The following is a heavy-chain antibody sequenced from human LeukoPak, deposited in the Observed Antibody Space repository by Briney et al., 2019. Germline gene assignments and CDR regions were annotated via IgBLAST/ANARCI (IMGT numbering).Heavy chain of an antibody. D-gene: IGHD3-10*01. CDR3: AREKILLMVRGVIITRHRGVVDY. J-gene: IGHJ4*02. CDR2: IKQDGSEK. V-gene: IGHV3-7*01. CDR1: GFTFSSYW. Sequence: GGSLRLSCAASGFTFSSYWMSWVRQAPGKGLEWVANIKQDGSEKYYVDSVKGRFTISRDNAKNSLYLQMNSLRAEDTAVYYCAREKILLMVRGVIITRHRGVVDYWGQGTLVTVSS.